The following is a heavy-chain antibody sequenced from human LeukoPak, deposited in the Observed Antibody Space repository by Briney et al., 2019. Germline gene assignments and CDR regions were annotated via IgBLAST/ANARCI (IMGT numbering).Heavy chain of an antibody. CDR3: ARDRNTAFWSGYYTNYFDY. CDR2: IKQDGSEK. J-gene: IGHJ4*02. Sequence: GGSLRLSCAASGFTFSTYWMTWVRQAPGKGLEWVANIKQDGSEKYYVDSVEGRFTISRDNAKNSLYLQMNSLRAEDTAVYYCARDRNTAFWSGYYTNYFDYWGQGTLVTVSS. CDR1: GFTFSTYW. D-gene: IGHD3-3*01. V-gene: IGHV3-7*01.